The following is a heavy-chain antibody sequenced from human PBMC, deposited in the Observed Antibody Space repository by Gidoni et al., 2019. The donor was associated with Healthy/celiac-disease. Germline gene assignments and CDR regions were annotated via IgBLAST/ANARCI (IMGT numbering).Heavy chain of an antibody. Sequence: EVQLVESGGGLVQPGGSLRLPCAAPGFTFGGSTMHWVRQGPGKGLEWVSYISSSSSTIYYADSVKGRFTISRDNAKNSLYLQMNSLRDEDTAVYYCARDPLWFGDNTRSGMDVWGQGTTVTVSS. V-gene: IGHV3-48*02. CDR3: ARDPLWFGDNTRSGMDV. CDR1: GFTFGGST. J-gene: IGHJ6*02. D-gene: IGHD3-10*01. CDR2: ISSSSSTI.